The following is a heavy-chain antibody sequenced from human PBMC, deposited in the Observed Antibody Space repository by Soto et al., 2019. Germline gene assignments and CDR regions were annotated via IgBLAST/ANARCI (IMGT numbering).Heavy chain of an antibody. D-gene: IGHD6-13*01. V-gene: IGHV3-23*01. Sequence: EVQLLESGGGLVKPGGSLRLSCAASGFNFRSYGLSWVRQAPGKGLEWVSDISGSGSVTNYADSVKGRFTISRDNSNNTLTLQMDSLRVDDTAVYYCAKGGVAAARGYFDHWGQGTRVTVSS. CDR1: GFNFRSYG. J-gene: IGHJ4*02. CDR3: AKGGVAAARGYFDH. CDR2: ISGSGSVT.